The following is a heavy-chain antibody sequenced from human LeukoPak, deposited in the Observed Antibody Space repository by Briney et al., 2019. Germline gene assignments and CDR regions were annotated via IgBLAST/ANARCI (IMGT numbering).Heavy chain of an antibody. J-gene: IGHJ6*02. CDR2: ISYDGSNK. CDR3: ARDFTSHWGYYYYYYGMDV. CDR1: GFTFSSYA. V-gene: IGHV3-30-3*01. D-gene: IGHD2-2*01. Sequence: GGSLRLSCAASGFTFSSYAMHWVRQGPGKGLEWVAVISYDGSNKYYADSVKGRFTISRDNSKNTLYLQMNSLRAEDTAVYYCARDFTSHWGYYYYYYGMDVWGQGTTVTVSS.